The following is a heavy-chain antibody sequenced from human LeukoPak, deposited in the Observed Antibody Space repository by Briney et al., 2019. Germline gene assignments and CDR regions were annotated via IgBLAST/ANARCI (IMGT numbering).Heavy chain of an antibody. CDR3: AGGYYFDY. V-gene: IGHV3-53*01. CDR1: GFTVSGNY. Sequence: PGGSLRLSCAASGFTVSGNYMNWVRQAPGKGLEWVSLFYRGDHTYYADSVKGRFTISRDNSKSTLYLQMNSLRAEDTAVYYCAGGYYFDYWGQGTLVTVSS. D-gene: IGHD3-22*01. CDR2: FYRGDHT. J-gene: IGHJ4*02.